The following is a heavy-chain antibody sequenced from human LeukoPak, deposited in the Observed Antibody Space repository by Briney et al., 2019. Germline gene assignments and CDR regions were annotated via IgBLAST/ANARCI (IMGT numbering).Heavy chain of an antibody. Sequence: ASVKVSCKASGYTFTGYYMHWVRQAPGQGLEWMGRINPNSGGTNYAQKFQGRVTMTRDTSISTAYMELSRLRSDDTAVYYCARDITLRGYASGYLGQETLVTVSS. CDR2: INPNSGGT. CDR1: GYTFTGYY. D-gene: IGHD5-12*01. J-gene: IGHJ4*02. CDR3: ARDITLRGYASGY. V-gene: IGHV1-2*06.